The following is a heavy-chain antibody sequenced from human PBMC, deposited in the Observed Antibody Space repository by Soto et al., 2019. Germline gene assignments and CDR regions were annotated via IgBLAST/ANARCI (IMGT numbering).Heavy chain of an antibody. D-gene: IGHD4-17*01. CDR3: ARDRADGPDAFDI. CDR1: GYTFTGYY. CDR2: INPNSGGT. Sequence: ASGKVSCKASGYTFTGYYMHWVRQAPGQGLERMGWINPNSGGTNYAQKFQGWVTMTRDTSISTAYMELSRLRSDDTAVYYCARDRADGPDAFDIWGQGTMVTVSS. J-gene: IGHJ3*02. V-gene: IGHV1-2*04.